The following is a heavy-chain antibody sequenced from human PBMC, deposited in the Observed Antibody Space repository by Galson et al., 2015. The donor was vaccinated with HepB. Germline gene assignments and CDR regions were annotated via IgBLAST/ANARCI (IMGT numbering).Heavy chain of an antibody. Sequence: SLRLSCAASGFGFSDSAIHWVRQASGKGLEWVGRIRGKSNNYATEYSASVKGRFTISRDDSKNAAFLQMNSLKTDDTAIYHCTRQGEAGYYDFWGQGTLVTVSS. J-gene: IGHJ4*02. CDR3: TRQGEAGYYDF. CDR2: IRGKSNNYAT. CDR1: GFGFSDSA. D-gene: IGHD3-9*01. V-gene: IGHV3-73*01.